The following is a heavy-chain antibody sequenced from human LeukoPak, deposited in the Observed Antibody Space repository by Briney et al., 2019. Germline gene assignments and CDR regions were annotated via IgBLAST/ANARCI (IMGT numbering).Heavy chain of an antibody. CDR1: GGSFSGYY. Sequence: PSETLSLTCAVYGGSFSGYYWSWIRQPPGKGLEWIGEINHSGSTNYNPSLKSRVTISVDTSKNQFSLKLSSVTAADTAVYYCAGGLGIVATIRGAIGYWGQGTLVTVSS. CDR2: INHSGST. J-gene: IGHJ4*02. V-gene: IGHV4-34*01. D-gene: IGHD5-12*01. CDR3: AGGLGIVATIRGAIGY.